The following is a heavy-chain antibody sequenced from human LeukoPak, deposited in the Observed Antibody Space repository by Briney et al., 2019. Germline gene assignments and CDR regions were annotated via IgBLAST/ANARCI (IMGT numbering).Heavy chain of an antibody. Sequence: GGSLRLCCAASGFTFSSYTMNWVRQAPGKGLEWVSCITSSSSYKYYADSVKGRFTISRDNAKNSLYLQMNSLRAEDTAVYYCARTAMVLDYWGQGTLVTVSS. CDR3: ARTAMVLDY. J-gene: IGHJ4*02. CDR2: ITSSSSYK. V-gene: IGHV3-21*01. CDR1: GFTFSSYT. D-gene: IGHD3-10*01.